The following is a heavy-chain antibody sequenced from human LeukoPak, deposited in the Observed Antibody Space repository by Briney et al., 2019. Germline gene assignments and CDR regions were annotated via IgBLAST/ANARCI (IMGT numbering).Heavy chain of an antibody. J-gene: IGHJ3*02. CDR2: IYYSGNT. CDR3: ACLTTADAFDI. CDR1: GGSISNKY. Sequence: SETLSLTCTVSGGSISNKYWSWIRQPPGKGLEWIGYIYYSGNTNYNPSLKSRVTISVDTSKNQFSLKLSSVTAADAALYYCACLTTADAFDIWGQGTMVTVSS. D-gene: IGHD3-22*01. V-gene: IGHV4-59*01.